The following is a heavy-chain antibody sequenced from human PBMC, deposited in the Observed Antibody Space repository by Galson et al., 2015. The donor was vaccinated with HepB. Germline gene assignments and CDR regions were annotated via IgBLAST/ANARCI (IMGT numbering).Heavy chain of an antibody. CDR1: GGSISSYY. Sequence: LSLTCTVSGGSISSYYWSWIRQPPGKGLEWIGYIYYSGSTNYNPSLKSRVTISVDTSKNQFSLKLSSVTAADTAVYYCARGGEDIVVVVAATPDDAFDIWGQGTMVTVSS. V-gene: IGHV4-59*01. J-gene: IGHJ3*02. CDR3: ARGGEDIVVVVAATPDDAFDI. D-gene: IGHD2-15*01. CDR2: IYYSGST.